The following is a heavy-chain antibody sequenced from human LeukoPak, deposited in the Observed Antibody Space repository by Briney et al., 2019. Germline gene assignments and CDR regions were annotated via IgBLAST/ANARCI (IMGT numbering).Heavy chain of an antibody. CDR2: IYPSDSDT. Sequence: GESLKISCKGSGYSFTTYWIGWVRQMPGKGLEWMGIIYPSDSDTKYSPSFQGQVTISADKFISTAYLQWSSLKASDTAMYYCARGGNSNLNWFDPWGQGTLVTVSS. V-gene: IGHV5-51*01. J-gene: IGHJ5*02. D-gene: IGHD4-23*01. CDR3: ARGGNSNLNWFDP. CDR1: GYSFTTYW.